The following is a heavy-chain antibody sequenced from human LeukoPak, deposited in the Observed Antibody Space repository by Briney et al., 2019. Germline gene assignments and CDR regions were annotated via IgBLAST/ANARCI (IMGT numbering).Heavy chain of an antibody. V-gene: IGHV3-7*01. CDR3: ARGRSLLASIAAYMDV. CDR1: GFTFSNYW. Sequence: GGSLRLSCAASGFTFSNYWMSWVRQAPGKGLEWVANIKQDGSEKYYVDSVKGRFTISRDNAKNSLYLQMNSLRAEDTAVYYCARGRSLLASIAAYMDVWGKGTTVTVSS. CDR2: IKQDGSEK. D-gene: IGHD6-6*01. J-gene: IGHJ6*03.